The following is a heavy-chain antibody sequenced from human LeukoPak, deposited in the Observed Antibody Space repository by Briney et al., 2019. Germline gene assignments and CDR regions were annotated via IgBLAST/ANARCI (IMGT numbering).Heavy chain of an antibody. CDR3: ARDKLGRGVITATIDY. J-gene: IGHJ4*02. V-gene: IGHV3-33*08. Sequence: PGGSLRLSCAASGFTFSSYAMSWVRQAPGKGLEWVAVIWYDGSNKYYADSVKGRFTISRDNSKNTLYLQMNSLRAEDTAVYYCARDKLGRGVITATIDYWGQGTLVTVSS. D-gene: IGHD3-10*01. CDR1: GFTFSSYA. CDR2: IWYDGSNK.